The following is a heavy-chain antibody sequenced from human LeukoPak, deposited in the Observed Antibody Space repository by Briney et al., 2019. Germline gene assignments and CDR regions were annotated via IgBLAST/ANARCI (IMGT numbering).Heavy chain of an antibody. V-gene: IGHV4-59*01. Sequence: SETLSLTCTVSGGSISSYYWSWIRQPPGKGLERIGYIYYSGSTNYNPSLKSRVTISVDTSKNQFSLKLSSVTAADTAVYYCARVGGSRRGMDVWGQGTTVTVSS. CDR3: ARVGGSRRGMDV. CDR1: GGSISSYY. J-gene: IGHJ6*02. CDR2: IYYSGST. D-gene: IGHD1-26*01.